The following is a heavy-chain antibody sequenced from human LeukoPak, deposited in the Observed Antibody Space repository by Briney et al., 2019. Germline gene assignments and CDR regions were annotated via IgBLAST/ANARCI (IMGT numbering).Heavy chain of an antibody. CDR3: ARQRTVSTTRGFDI. J-gene: IGHJ3*02. V-gene: IGHV4-30-2*01. CDR1: GDSIKNGAYT. D-gene: IGHD5/OR15-5a*01. CDR2: IYHSGST. Sequence: SETLSLTCAVSGDSIKNGAYTWSWIRQPPGKGLEWIGDIYHSGSTNYNPSLKSRVTLLVDMSKNQFSLNLSSVTAADTAVYWCARQRTVSTTRGFDIWGQGTMVTVSS.